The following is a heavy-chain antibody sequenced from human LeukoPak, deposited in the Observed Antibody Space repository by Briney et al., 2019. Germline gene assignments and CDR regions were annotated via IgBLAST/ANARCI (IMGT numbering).Heavy chain of an antibody. J-gene: IGHJ4*02. CDR2: IYYSGTT. CDR1: GGSISSGDYY. D-gene: IGHD4-17*01. CDR3: ARMYGDYLSFDY. Sequence: SQTLSLTCTVSGGSISSGDYYWIWIPQPPGKGLEWIGYIYYSGTTYYNPSLKSRVTISVDTSKNQFSLKLSSVTAADTAVYYCARMYGDYLSFDYWGQGTLVTVSS. V-gene: IGHV4-30-4*01.